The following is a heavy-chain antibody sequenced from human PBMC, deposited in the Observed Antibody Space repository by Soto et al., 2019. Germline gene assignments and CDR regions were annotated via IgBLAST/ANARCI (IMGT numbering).Heavy chain of an antibody. CDR3: ARQSYYGSGATVVAH. CDR2: IYYSGTT. J-gene: IGHJ5*02. CDR1: GGSISGYY. Sequence: QVQLQESGPGLVRPSETLSLTCTVSGGSISGYYWSWIRQPPGKGLEWIGYIYYSGTTSYNPSLTSRVTGSADTSKYQFSLKVNSVTAADTALHYCARQSYYGSGATVVAHWGQGTLVTFSS. D-gene: IGHD3-10*01. V-gene: IGHV4-59*01.